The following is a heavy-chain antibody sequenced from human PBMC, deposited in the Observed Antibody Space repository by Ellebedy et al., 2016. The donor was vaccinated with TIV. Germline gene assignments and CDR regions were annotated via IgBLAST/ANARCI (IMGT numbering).Heavy chain of an antibody. J-gene: IGHJ4*02. Sequence: GESLKISXVASGFNFSGSAIHWVRQASGKGLEWVGHIRSKSNSHATAYAASVKGRFTISRDDSKNTAYLQMNSLKTEDTAVYYCTRHGGGSYSLPFDYWGQGTLVTVSS. D-gene: IGHD1-26*01. CDR2: IRSKSNSHAT. CDR1: GFNFSGSA. V-gene: IGHV3-73*01. CDR3: TRHGGGSYSLPFDY.